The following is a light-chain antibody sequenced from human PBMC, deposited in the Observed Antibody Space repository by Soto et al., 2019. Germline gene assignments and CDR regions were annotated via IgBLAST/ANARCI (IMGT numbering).Light chain of an antibody. CDR3: QHYNTYPLT. Sequence: DIQMTQSPSTLSASVGDRVTITCRASQCISSWLAWYQHKPGKAPKVLIYKASTLESGVPSRFSGSGSGTEFTLTISSLQPDDFATYYCQHYNTYPLTFGGGTKVEIK. CDR1: QCISSW. J-gene: IGKJ4*01. CDR2: KAS. V-gene: IGKV1-5*03.